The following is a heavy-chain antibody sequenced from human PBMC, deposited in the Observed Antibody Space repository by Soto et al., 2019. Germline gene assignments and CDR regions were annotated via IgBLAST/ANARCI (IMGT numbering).Heavy chain of an antibody. CDR3: ARGGSIPAGGMDV. CDR1: GFSLSRHS. Sequence: GGSLRLSCAASGFSLSRHSVNWVREAPGKGLEWVSYISSGSSYIYYADSVKGRFTVSRDNTKNSLYLQMNSLRAEDTGVYYCARGGSIPAGGMDVWGQGTMVTVSS. CDR2: ISSGSSYI. V-gene: IGHV3-21*01. D-gene: IGHD6-6*01. J-gene: IGHJ6*02.